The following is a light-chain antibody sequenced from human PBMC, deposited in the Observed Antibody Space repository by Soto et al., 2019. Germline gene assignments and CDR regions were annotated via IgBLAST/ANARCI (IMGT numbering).Light chain of an antibody. Sequence: EIVLTQSPGTLSLSPGERATLSCRASQSVSSSFLAWYQQKPGQAPRLLIYGASSRATGIPDRFSGSGSGTDFTLTISGLEPEDSAMYYCQQYDSSPWTFGQGTKVEIK. CDR2: GAS. CDR1: QSVSSSF. CDR3: QQYDSSPWT. V-gene: IGKV3-20*01. J-gene: IGKJ1*01.